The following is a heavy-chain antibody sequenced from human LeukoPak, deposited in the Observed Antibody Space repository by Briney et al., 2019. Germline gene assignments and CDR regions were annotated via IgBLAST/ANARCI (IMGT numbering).Heavy chain of an antibody. CDR3: ARDAPPYCSGGICYSRC. CDR1: RFTFSSYW. V-gene: IGHV3-7*01. CDR2: IKQDGSEK. Sequence: AGGSLRLSCAASRFTFSSYWMSWVRQAPGKGLEWVANIKQDGSEKYYVDFVKGRFTISRDNAKNSLYLQMNRLRAEDTAVYYCARDAPPYCSGGICYSRCWGQGALVTVSS. D-gene: IGHD2-15*01. J-gene: IGHJ4*02.